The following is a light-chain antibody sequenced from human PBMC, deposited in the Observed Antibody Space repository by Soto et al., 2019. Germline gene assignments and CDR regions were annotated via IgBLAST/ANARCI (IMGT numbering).Light chain of an antibody. J-gene: IGKJ1*01. Sequence: EIVVTQSPDTLSLSPGERATLSCRASQSVTSNYLAWYQQKPGQAPRLLIHGASNRATGIPDRFSGSGSGTDFTLTINRLEPEDSAVYYCQQCGSPPWTFGQGTKVEI. CDR2: GAS. V-gene: IGKV3-20*01. CDR3: QQCGSPPWT. CDR1: QSVTSNY.